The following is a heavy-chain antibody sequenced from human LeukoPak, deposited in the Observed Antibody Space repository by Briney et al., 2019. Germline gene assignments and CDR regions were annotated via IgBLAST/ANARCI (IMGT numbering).Heavy chain of an antibody. CDR1: GGSFSSSTYY. D-gene: IGHD1-26*01. V-gene: IGHV4-61*01. CDR3: ARGQVGATQLFHY. Sequence: SETLSLTCTVSGGSFSSSTYYWDWIRQPPGKGLEWIGYIYNSASTNYNPSFKSRLTISVDTSRNQFSLKVNSVTAADTAVYYCARGQVGATQLFHYWGQGTRVTVSS. CDR2: IYNSAST. J-gene: IGHJ4*02.